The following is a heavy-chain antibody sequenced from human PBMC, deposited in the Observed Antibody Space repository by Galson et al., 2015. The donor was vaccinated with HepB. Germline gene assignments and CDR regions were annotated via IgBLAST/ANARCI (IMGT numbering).Heavy chain of an antibody. V-gene: IGHV3-23*01. CDR2: ISGSGGST. J-gene: IGHJ6*02. D-gene: IGHD3-10*01. Sequence: SLRLSCAASGFTFSSYAMSWVRQAPGKGLEWVSAISGSGGSTYYADSVKGRFTISRDNSKNTLYLQMNSLRAEDTAVYYCAKWGITMVRFRGWYGMDVWGQGTTVTVSS. CDR1: GFTFSSYA. CDR3: AKWGITMVRFRGWYGMDV.